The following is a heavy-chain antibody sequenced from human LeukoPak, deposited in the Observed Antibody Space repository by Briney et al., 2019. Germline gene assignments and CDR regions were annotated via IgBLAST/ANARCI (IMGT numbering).Heavy chain of an antibody. V-gene: IGHV1-69*05. CDR3: ARTLSNYYDSSGSDNLHYYYYYYMDV. D-gene: IGHD3-22*01. Sequence: RASVKVSCKASGGTFSSYAISWVRQAPGQGLEWMGGIIPIFGTANYAQEFQGRVTITTDESTSTAYMELSSLRSEDTAVYYCARTLSNYYDSSGSDNLHYYYYYYMDVWGKGTTVTVSS. CDR1: GGTFSSYA. J-gene: IGHJ6*03. CDR2: IIPIFGTA.